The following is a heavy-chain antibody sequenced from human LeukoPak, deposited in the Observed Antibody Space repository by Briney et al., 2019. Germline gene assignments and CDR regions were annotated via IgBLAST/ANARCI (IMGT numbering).Heavy chain of an antibody. D-gene: IGHD6-25*01. CDR2: IRYDGSNK. CDR3: ARDGTPIYSSGWVYMDV. Sequence: PGGSLRLSCAASGFTFSSYSVNWVRQTPGKGLEWVTFIRYDGSNKYYAVSVKGRFTISRDNSKNTLDLQMNSLRGEDTVVYYCARDGTPIYSSGWVYMDVWGKGTTVTISS. V-gene: IGHV3-30*02. J-gene: IGHJ6*04. CDR1: GFTFSSYS.